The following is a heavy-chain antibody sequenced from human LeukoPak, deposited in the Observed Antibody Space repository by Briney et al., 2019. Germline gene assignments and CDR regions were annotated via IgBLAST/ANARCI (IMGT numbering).Heavy chain of an antibody. J-gene: IGHJ4*02. V-gene: IGHV3-74*01. CDR2: SNSDGSSI. Sequence: GGSLRLSCAASGFTVSDYWMHWVRQAPGKGLVWVSRSNSDGSSISYADSVKGRFTISRDIAKNTLYLQMNSLRDEDTGVYYCARDWSFDYWGQGTLVTVSS. CDR1: GFTVSDYW. D-gene: IGHD2-8*02. CDR3: ARDWSFDY.